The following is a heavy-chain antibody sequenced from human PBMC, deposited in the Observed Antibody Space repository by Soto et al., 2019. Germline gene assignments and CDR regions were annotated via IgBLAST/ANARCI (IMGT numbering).Heavy chain of an antibody. CDR3: ERTNYDLWSGYYSRFYGMDV. D-gene: IGHD3-3*01. V-gene: IGHV3-33*01. CDR1: GFTFSSYG. J-gene: IGHJ6*02. CDR2: IWYDGSNK. Sequence: QVQLVESGGGVVQPGRSLRLSCAASGFTFSSYGMHWVRQAPGKGLEWVAVIWYDGSNKYYADSVKGRFTISRDNSKNTLYLQMNSLRAEDTAVYYCERTNYDLWSGYYSRFYGMDVWGQGTTVTVSS.